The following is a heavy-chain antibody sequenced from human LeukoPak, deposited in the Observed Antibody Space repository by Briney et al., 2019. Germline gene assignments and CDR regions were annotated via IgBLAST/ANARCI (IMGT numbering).Heavy chain of an antibody. D-gene: IGHD2-15*01. CDR2: INADGSRT. CDR3: ARYCSGDDCYSGLDY. Sequence: PGGSLRLSCAASGFTFSSYAMSWVRQAPGKGLVWVSRINADGSRTTYADSVKGRFTISRDDAKNTLYLQMNSLRAEDTAVYYCARYCSGDDCYSGLDYWGQGTLVTVSS. CDR1: GFTFSSYA. V-gene: IGHV3-74*03. J-gene: IGHJ4*02.